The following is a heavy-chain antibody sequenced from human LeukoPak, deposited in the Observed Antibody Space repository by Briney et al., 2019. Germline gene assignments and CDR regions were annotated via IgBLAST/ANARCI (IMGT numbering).Heavy chain of an antibody. V-gene: IGHV1-2*02. CDR2: INPNSGGT. CDR3: ASHKGLGYGDYAAEYFQH. D-gene: IGHD4-17*01. J-gene: IGHJ1*01. CDR1: GYTFTGYY. Sequence: ASVKVSCKASGYTFTGYYMHWVRQAPGQGLEWMGWINPNSGGTNYAQKFQGRVTMTRDTSISTAYMELSRLRSDDTAVYYCASHKGLGYGDYAAEYFQHWGQGTLVTVSS.